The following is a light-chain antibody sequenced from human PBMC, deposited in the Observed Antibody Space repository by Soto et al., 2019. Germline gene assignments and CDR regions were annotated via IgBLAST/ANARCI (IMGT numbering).Light chain of an antibody. Sequence: QSVLTQPPSASGTPGQRVTISCSGSSSNIGSNYVYWYQQLPGTAPKLLIYRNNQRPSGVPDRFSVSKSGTSASLAIGGLRSEDEADYYCAAWDDSLSGVVFGGAIKRTVL. J-gene: IGLJ2*01. CDR3: AAWDDSLSGVV. V-gene: IGLV1-47*01. CDR1: SSNIGSNY. CDR2: RNN.